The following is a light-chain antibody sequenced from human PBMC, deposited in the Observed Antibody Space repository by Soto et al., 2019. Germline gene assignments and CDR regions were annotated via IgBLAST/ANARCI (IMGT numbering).Light chain of an antibody. CDR2: EVS. CDR3: SSYSGRGTYV. V-gene: IGLV2-14*01. J-gene: IGLJ6*01. Sequence: QSALTQPASVSGSPGHSITISCAGSGSDVGGYDYVSWFQFRPGEAPKLLIFEVSIRPSWVSSRFSGSKSGNTASLTISSLQAEDEADDYCSSYSGRGTYVFGSGTKLTVL. CDR1: GSDVGGYDY.